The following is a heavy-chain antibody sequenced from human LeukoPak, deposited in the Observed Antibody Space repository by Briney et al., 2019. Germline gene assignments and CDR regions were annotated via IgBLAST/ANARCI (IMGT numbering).Heavy chain of an antibody. J-gene: IGHJ5*01. Sequence: GGSLRLSCQASGFTFYMYAMSWVRQAPGKGLEGVASMWGPAGCTFYPDSVKGRFTISRDNSKNVLYLRMNSLTAEDTATYYCAKDRPNFHENSGHYYRRDGDSWGQGTLVTVSS. CDR2: MWGPAGCT. V-gene: IGHV3-23*01. D-gene: IGHD3-22*01. CDR1: GFTFYMYA. CDR3: AKDRPNFHENSGHYYRRDGDS.